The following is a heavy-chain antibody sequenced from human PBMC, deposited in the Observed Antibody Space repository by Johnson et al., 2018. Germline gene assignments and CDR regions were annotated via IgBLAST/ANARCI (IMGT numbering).Heavy chain of an antibody. CDR1: GFPFGDYA. V-gene: IGHV3-49*05. D-gene: IGHD2-21*02. J-gene: IGHJ3*02. Sequence: VQLVESGGTLVKPGRSLRLSCTASGFPFGDYALSWFRQAPGKGLEWIGFIRSKAYGGTTEYAASAKGRFNVSRDDSKSIAYLQMNSLQTEDTAVYYCARNAEDCGGDCSPALGAFDIWGQGTMVTVAS. CDR2: IRSKAYGGTT. CDR3: ARNAEDCGGDCSPALGAFDI.